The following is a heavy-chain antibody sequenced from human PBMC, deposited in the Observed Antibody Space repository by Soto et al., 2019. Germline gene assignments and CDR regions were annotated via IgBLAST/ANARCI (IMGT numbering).Heavy chain of an antibody. D-gene: IGHD6-19*01. J-gene: IGHJ6*02. Sequence: ASVKVSCKASGYTFTGYYIHWVRQAPGQGLEWMGWINPNSGGTNYAQKFQGWVTMTRDTSISTAYMELSRLRSDDTAVYYCARGPPGIAVAGGTWLYYYGMDVWGQGTTVTVSS. CDR1: GYTFTGYY. CDR3: ARGPPGIAVAGGTWLYYYGMDV. CDR2: INPNSGGT. V-gene: IGHV1-2*04.